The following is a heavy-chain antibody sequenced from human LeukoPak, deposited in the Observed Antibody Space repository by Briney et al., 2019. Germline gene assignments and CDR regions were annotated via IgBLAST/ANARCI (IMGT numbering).Heavy chain of an antibody. J-gene: IGHJ4*02. CDR2: ISAYNGNT. CDR1: GYTFPSFG. Sequence: ASVKVSCKASGYTFPSFGISWVRQAPGQGLEWMGWISAYNGNTNYAQQLQGRVTMTTDTSTSTAYMELRSLRSDDTALYYCARSSPPRYYYDSSGYYGYYFDYWGQGTLVTVSS. CDR3: ARSSPPRYYYDSSGYYGYYFDY. D-gene: IGHD3-22*01. V-gene: IGHV1-18*01.